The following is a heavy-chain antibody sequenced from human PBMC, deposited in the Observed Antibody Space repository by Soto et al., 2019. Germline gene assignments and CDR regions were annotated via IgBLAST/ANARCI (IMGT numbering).Heavy chain of an antibody. J-gene: IGHJ6*02. CDR1: GFTFSSYD. CDR2: IGTAGDT. Sequence: GSLRLSCAASGFTFSSYDMHWVRQATGKGLEWVSAIGTAGDTYYPGSVKGRFTISRENAKNSLYLQMNSLRAEDTAVYYCARGEHDFWSGYFLKGLDYGMDVWGQGTTVTVSS. V-gene: IGHV3-13*01. D-gene: IGHD3-3*01. CDR3: ARGEHDFWSGYFLKGLDYGMDV.